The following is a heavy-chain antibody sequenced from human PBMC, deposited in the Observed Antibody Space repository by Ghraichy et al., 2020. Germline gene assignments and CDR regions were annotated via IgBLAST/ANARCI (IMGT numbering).Heavy chain of an antibody. D-gene: IGHD3-16*01. J-gene: IGHJ4*02. Sequence: GGSLRLSCAASGFTFSSHWMTWVRQAPGKGLEWVANIKQDGSEGYYVDSVKGRFTISRDNAKNSLYRQMNSLRAEDTAVYYCARDGSYGGPDIDYWGQGTLVTVSS. CDR2: IKQDGSEG. CDR1: GFTFSSHW. V-gene: IGHV3-7*04. CDR3: ARDGSYGGPDIDY.